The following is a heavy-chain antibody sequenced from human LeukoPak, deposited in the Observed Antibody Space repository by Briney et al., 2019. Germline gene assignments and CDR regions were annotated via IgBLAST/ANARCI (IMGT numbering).Heavy chain of an antibody. Sequence: SETLSLTCTVSGGSISDYYWSWIRQPPGKGLEWIGEINHSGSTNYNPSLKSRVTISVDTSKNQFSLKLSSVTAADTAVYYCARVIAAAGKDYWGQGTLVTVSS. CDR3: ARVIAAAGKDY. CDR2: INHSGST. CDR1: GGSISDYY. D-gene: IGHD6-13*01. J-gene: IGHJ4*02. V-gene: IGHV4-34*01.